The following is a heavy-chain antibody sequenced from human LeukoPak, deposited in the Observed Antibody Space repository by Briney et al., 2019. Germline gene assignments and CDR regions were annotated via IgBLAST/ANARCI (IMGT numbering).Heavy chain of an antibody. CDR2: INSDGSST. CDR1: GFTFNSYW. D-gene: IGHD3-16*01. CDR3: AKVTYDYVWGSYEN. Sequence: GGSLRLSCAASGFTFNSYWMHWVRQAPGKGLVWVSRINSDGSSTSYADSVKGRFTISRDNSKNTLYLQMNSLRAEDTAVYYCAKVTYDYVWGSYENWGQGALVTVSS. V-gene: IGHV3-74*01. J-gene: IGHJ4*02.